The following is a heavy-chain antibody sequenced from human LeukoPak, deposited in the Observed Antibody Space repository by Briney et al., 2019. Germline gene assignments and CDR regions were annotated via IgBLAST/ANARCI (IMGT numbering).Heavy chain of an antibody. CDR1: GGSISSYY. Sequence: SETLSLTCTVSGGSISSYYWSWIRQPPGKGLEWIGYNYYSGSTNYNPSLKSRVTISVDTSKNQFSLKLSSVTAADTAVYYCARVRYYDSSGYYYYFDYWGQGTLVTVSS. CDR3: ARVRYYDSSGYYYYFDY. J-gene: IGHJ4*02. CDR2: NYYSGST. D-gene: IGHD3-22*01. V-gene: IGHV4-59*01.